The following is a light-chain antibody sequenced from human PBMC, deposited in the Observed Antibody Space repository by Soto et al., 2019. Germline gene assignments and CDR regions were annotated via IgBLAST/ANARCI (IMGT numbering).Light chain of an antibody. CDR3: QQYISTPIT. CDR2: WAS. CDR1: QSLLYSSNNRNY. J-gene: IGKJ5*01. V-gene: IGKV4-1*01. Sequence: DIVMTQSPDSLAVSLGETATINCKSRQSLLYSSNNRNYLVWYQHKPGQPPKLLIYWASTRELGVPDRFSGSGSGTDFTLTISRLQAEDVAVYYCQQYISTPITFGQGTRVEIK.